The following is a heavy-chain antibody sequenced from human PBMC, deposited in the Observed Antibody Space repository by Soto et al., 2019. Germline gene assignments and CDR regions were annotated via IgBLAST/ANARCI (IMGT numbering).Heavy chain of an antibody. Sequence: SETLSLTCTVSGGSISSSSYYWGWIRQPPGKGLEWIGSIYYSGSTYYNPSLKSRVTISVDTSKNQFSLKLSSVTAADTAVYYCARLPKEDYYDSSGYPYYYYYGMDVWGQGTTVT. CDR2: IYYSGST. D-gene: IGHD3-22*01. J-gene: IGHJ6*02. CDR1: GGSISSSSYY. V-gene: IGHV4-39*01. CDR3: ARLPKEDYYDSSGYPYYYYYGMDV.